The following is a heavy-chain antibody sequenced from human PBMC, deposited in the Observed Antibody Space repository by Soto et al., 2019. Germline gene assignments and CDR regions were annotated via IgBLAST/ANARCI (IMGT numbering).Heavy chain of an antibody. CDR2: ISAYNGNT. V-gene: IGHV1-18*01. Sequence: GASVKVSCKASGYTFTSYGISWVRQAPGQGLEWMGWISAYNGNTNYAQKLQGRVTMTTDTSTSTAYMELRSLRSDDTAVYYCARAIAVAGIWDDDDWRQGTLVTVSS. D-gene: IGHD6-19*01. CDR3: ARAIAVAGIWDDDD. J-gene: IGHJ4*02. CDR1: GYTFTSYG.